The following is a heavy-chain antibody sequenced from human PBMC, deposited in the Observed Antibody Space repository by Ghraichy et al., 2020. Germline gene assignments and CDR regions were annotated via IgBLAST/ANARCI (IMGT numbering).Heavy chain of an antibody. D-gene: IGHD5-12*01. V-gene: IGHV4-31*03. CDR1: GGSISSGGYY. J-gene: IGHJ6*02. CDR2: IYYSGST. Sequence: TLSLTCTVSGGSISSGGYYWSWIRQHPGKGLEWIGYIYYSGSTYYNPSLKSRVTISVDTSKNQFSLKLSSVTAADTAVYYCARMSGYDPHYYGMDVWGQGTTVTVSS. CDR3: ARMSGYDPHYYGMDV.